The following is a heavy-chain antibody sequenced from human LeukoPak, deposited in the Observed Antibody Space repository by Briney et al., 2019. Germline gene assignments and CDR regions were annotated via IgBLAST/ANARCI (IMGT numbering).Heavy chain of an antibody. CDR3: TRDQTDYYDSSGYYH. V-gene: IGHV3-49*04. J-gene: IGHJ5*02. CDR1: GFTFGDYA. D-gene: IGHD3-22*01. CDR2: IRSKAYGGTT. Sequence: GGSLRLSCTASGFTFGDYAMSWVRQAPGKGLEWVGFIRSKAYGGTTEYAASVKGRFTISRDDSKSIAYLQMNSLKTEDTAVYYCTRDQTDYYDSSGYYHWGQGTLVTVSS.